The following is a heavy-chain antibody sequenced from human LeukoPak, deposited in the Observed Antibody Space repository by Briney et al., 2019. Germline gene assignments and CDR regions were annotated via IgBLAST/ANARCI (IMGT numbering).Heavy chain of an antibody. CDR3: ASPLGKNYDILTGYPDY. CDR1: RFTFSSYS. D-gene: IGHD3-9*01. V-gene: IGHV3-21*01. CDR2: ISSSSSYI. Sequence: GGSLRLSCAASRFTFSSYSMNWVRQAPGKGLEWVSSISSSSSYIYYADSVKGRFTISRDNAKTSLYLQMNSLRAEDTAVYYCASPLGKNYDILTGYPDYWGQGTLVTVSS. J-gene: IGHJ4*02.